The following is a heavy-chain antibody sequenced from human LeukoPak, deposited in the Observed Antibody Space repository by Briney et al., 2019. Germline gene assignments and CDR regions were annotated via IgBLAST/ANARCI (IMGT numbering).Heavy chain of an antibody. CDR1: RLTFSIYS. D-gene: IGHD3-16*01. J-gene: IGHJ6*03. V-gene: IGHV3-23*01. CDR3: SKGVGHWGLYYYYLIDV. Sequence: GESMTLSCGLCRLTFSIYSMSWVRHAPGRGREWVSSIRGSGSRTYYADSEKGRFTLSRDNSKNPLYLQKNSQRTEDPSLYFCSKGVGHWGLYYYYLIDVGGKGTTVTLPS. CDR2: IRGSGSRT.